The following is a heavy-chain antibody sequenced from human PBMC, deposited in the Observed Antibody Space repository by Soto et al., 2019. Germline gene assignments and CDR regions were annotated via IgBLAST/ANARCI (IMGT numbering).Heavy chain of an antibody. CDR3: APDPDTAAADY. D-gene: IGHD6-13*01. CDR2: FGGRRT. J-gene: IGHJ4*02. V-gene: IGHV3-23*01. CDR1: GFTFSSYA. Sequence: SGGSLRLSCAASGFTFSSYAMGWVRQAPGKGLEWGSTFGGRRTYYADSVKGRFTISRDNSKNTLYLQMNSLRAEDTALYYCAPDPDTAAADYWGQGTLVTVSS.